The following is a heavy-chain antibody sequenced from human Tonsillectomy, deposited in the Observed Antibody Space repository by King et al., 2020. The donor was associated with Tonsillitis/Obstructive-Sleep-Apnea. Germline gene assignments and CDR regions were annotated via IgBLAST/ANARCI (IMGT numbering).Heavy chain of an antibody. V-gene: IGHV3-48*03. CDR1: GFTFSSYE. J-gene: IGHJ2*01. D-gene: IGHD3-9*01. CDR3: ARLGYGALRYSLDWYFDL. CDR2: ISSSGSTI. Sequence: VQLVESGGGLVQPGGSLRLSCAASGFTFSSYEMTWVRQAPGKGLEWLSYISSSGSTIYYADSVKGRFTISRDNANISLYLQMNSLGAEDTAIYYCARLGYGALRYSLDWYFDLWGRGTLVTVSS.